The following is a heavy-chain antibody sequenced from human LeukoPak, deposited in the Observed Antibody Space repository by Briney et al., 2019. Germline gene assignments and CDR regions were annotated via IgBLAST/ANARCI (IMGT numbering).Heavy chain of an antibody. J-gene: IGHJ4*02. D-gene: IGHD2-15*01. CDR3: ARKTVMVAAPFDY. Sequence: LRLSCTASGFTFMNYNMDWVRRAPGKGLEWVSSISSYSDYIDYADSVKGRFTISRDNAKNSLYLEMTSLRADDTAIYYCARKTVMVAAPFDYWGQGTLVTVSS. CDR1: GFTFMNYN. CDR2: ISSYSDYI. V-gene: IGHV3-21*01.